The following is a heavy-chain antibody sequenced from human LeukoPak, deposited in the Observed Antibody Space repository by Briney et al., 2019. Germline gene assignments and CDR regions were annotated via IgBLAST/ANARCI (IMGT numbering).Heavy chain of an antibody. Sequence: GGSLRLSCAASGFTFSNAWIHWVRQAPGRGLEWVGRIKSKTDGGTTDFAPPVQGRFTFSRDDSKNTVYLQLNSLKTEDTALYYCVYFYDSGTRPHVDHWGQGTLVTVSS. CDR1: GFTFSNAW. J-gene: IGHJ4*02. CDR3: VYFYDSGTRPHVDH. CDR2: IKSKTDGGTT. V-gene: IGHV3-15*01. D-gene: IGHD3-22*01.